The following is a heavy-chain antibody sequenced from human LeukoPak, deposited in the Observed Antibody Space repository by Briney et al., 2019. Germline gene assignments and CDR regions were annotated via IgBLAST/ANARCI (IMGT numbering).Heavy chain of an antibody. CDR2: ISSGSSTI. V-gene: IGHV3-48*01. CDR1: GFTFSSYS. J-gene: IGHJ4*02. Sequence: GESLKISCAASGFTFSSYSMNWVRQAPGKGLEWVSYISSGSSTIYYADSVKGRFTISRDNAKNSLYLQMNSLRAEDTAVYYCARARNEDYWGQGTLVTVSS. D-gene: IGHD1-1*01. CDR3: ARARNEDY.